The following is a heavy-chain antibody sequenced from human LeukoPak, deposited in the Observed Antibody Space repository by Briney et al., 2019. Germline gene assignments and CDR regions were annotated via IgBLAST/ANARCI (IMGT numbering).Heavy chain of an antibody. CDR2: INNVASHI. V-gene: IGHV3-21*01. CDR1: GFTFDDYA. CDR3: TRDATYYLRYGYFDY. J-gene: IGHJ4*02. D-gene: IGHD2/OR15-2a*01. Sequence: GRSLRLSCAASGFTFDDYAMHWVRQAPGKGLEWVSSINNVASHIYYAGSVRGRFTIYRDNAKNSVYLQMNSLRAEDTAVYYCTRDATYYLRYGYFDYWGQGTLVTVSS.